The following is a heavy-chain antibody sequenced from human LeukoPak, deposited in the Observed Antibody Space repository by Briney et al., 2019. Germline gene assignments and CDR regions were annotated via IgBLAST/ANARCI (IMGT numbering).Heavy chain of an antibody. CDR1: GFTFSSYA. Sequence: GGSLRFSCAASGFTFSSYAMSWVRQAPGKGLEWVSAISGSGGSTYYADSVKGRFTISRDNSKNTLYLQMNSLRAEDTAVYYCAKDFEQWLGNKYFQHWGQGTLVTVSS. CDR2: ISGSGGST. J-gene: IGHJ1*01. V-gene: IGHV3-23*01. CDR3: AKDFEQWLGNKYFQH. D-gene: IGHD6-19*01.